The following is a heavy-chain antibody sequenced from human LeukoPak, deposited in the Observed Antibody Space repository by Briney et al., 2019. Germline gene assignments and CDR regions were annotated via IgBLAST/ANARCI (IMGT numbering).Heavy chain of an antibody. V-gene: IGHV3-23*01. Sequence: GGSLRLSCAASGFTFNSFSMTWVRQAPGKGLEWVSTVSGGGGVAYYAGSVKGRFTISRDNSKNTLYLQMNSLRAEDTALYYCAKDDLMDSVSTVRNWFDTWGQGTLVTVSS. J-gene: IGHJ5*02. CDR3: AKDDLMDSVSTVRNWFDT. D-gene: IGHD5/OR15-5a*01. CDR1: GFTFNSFS. CDR2: VSGGGGVA.